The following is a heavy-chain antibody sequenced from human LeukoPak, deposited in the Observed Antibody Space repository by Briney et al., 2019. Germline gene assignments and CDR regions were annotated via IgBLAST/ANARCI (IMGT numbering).Heavy chain of an antibody. Sequence: GGSLRLPCTASGFSFSGHWMHWARQLPGKGLVWVSRISPTGSTTSYADSVKGRFTVSRDNAKDTLYLQVNNLRAEDTAVYYCARGPNSNWSGLDFWGQGTLLTVSS. CDR1: GFSFSGHW. J-gene: IGHJ4*02. D-gene: IGHD6-6*01. CDR3: ARGPNSNWSGLDF. V-gene: IGHV3-74*01. CDR2: ISPTGSTT.